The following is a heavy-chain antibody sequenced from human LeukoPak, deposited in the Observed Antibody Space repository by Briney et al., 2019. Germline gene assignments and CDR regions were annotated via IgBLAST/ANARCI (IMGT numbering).Heavy chain of an antibody. CDR2: INHSGST. D-gene: IGHD3-10*01. CDR3: ARERITVVRGPLDV. Sequence: SETLSLTCAVYGGSFSGYYWSWIRQPPGKGLEWIGEINHSGSTNYNPSLKSRVTMSVDSSENQFSLRLSSVTAADTAEYYCARERITVVRGPLDVWGKGTTVTISS. V-gene: IGHV4-34*01. J-gene: IGHJ6*04. CDR1: GGSFSGYY.